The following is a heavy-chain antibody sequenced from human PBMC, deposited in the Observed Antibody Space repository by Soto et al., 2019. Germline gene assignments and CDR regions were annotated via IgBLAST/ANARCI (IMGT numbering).Heavy chain of an antibody. D-gene: IGHD6-13*01. CDR1: GFTFSNYA. CDR2: ISGSGGST. J-gene: IGHJ4*02. Sequence: EVQLLESGGGLVQPGGSLRLSCAASGFTFSNYAVTWVRQAPGKGLEWVSTISGSGGSTYYADSVKGRFTISRDNSKNTLYLPMNSLRAADTAVYYCAKDQGSSWYEIDYWGQGTLVTVSS. CDR3: AKDQGSSWYEIDY. V-gene: IGHV3-23*01.